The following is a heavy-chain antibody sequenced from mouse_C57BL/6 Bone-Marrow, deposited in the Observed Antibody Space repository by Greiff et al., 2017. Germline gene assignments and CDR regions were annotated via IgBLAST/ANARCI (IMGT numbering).Heavy chain of an antibody. V-gene: IGHV14-4*01. Sequence: EVKLQESGAALVRPGASVKLSCPASGFNIKDDYMPWVKQRPEQGLAWIGWFDPENGDTAYASTFQGKAPITADTSSNTAYLQLSSLTSEDTAVYYWTTDLYGSSFDDWGQGTTRTVAA. J-gene: IGHJ2*01. CDR1: GFNIKDDY. CDR3: TTDLYGSSFDD. CDR2: FDPENGDT. D-gene: IGHD1-1*01.